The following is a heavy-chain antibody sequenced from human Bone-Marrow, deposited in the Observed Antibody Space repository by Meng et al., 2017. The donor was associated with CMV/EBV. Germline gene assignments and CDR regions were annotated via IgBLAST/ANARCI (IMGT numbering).Heavy chain of an antibody. J-gene: IGHJ4*02. CDR2: INTDGSFT. CDR3: GRDLTGERDL. D-gene: IGHD7-27*01. Sequence: VQLGESGGGWVQPGGSLRLSCAASGFTFSSYWMHWVRQVPGEGLMWVSRINTDGSFTSYADSVKGRFTISRDNAKNTLYLQMNSLRVDDSAVYYCGRDLTGERDLWGQGTLVTVSS. CDR1: GFTFSSYW. V-gene: IGHV3-74*03.